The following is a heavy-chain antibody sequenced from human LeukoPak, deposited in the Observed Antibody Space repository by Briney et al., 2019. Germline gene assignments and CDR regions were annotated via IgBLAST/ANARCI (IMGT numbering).Heavy chain of an antibody. CDR2: MNPNSGNT. D-gene: IGHD6-13*01. Sequence: ASVKVSCKASGYTFTSYDINWVRQATGQGLEWMGWMNPNSGNTGYAQKFQGRVTMTRNTSISTAYMELSSLRSEGTAVYYCARGGPTGYSSSWYYFDYWGQGTLVTVSS. CDR3: ARGGPTGYSSSWYYFDY. CDR1: GYTFTSYD. V-gene: IGHV1-8*01. J-gene: IGHJ4*02.